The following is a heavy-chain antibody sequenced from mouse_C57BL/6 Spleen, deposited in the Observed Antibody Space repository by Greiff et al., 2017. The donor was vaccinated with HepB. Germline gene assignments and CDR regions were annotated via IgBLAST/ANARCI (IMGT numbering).Heavy chain of an antibody. D-gene: IGHD2-4*01. CDR1: GYTFTSYW. CDR3: ARDYYDYDRGMDY. V-gene: IGHV1-69*01. J-gene: IGHJ4*01. Sequence: QVQLKQPGAELVMPGASVKLSCKASGYTFTSYWMHWVKQRPGQGLEWIGEIDPSDSYTNYNQKFKGKSTLTVDKSSSTAYMQLSSLTSEDSAVYYCARDYYDYDRGMDYWGQGTSVTVSS. CDR2: IDPSDSYT.